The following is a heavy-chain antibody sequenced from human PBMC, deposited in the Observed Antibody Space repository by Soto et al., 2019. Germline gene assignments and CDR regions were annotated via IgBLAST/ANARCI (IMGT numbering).Heavy chain of an antibody. CDR3: ARVGKGYGDPGWDY. CDR1: RYTFTGYY. CDR2: INPNSGGT. D-gene: IGHD4-17*01. J-gene: IGHJ4*02. V-gene: IGHV1-2*04. Sequence: GASVKVSCKASRYTFTGYYMQWVRQAPGQGLEWMGWINPNSGGTNYAQKFQGWVTMTRDTSISTAYMELSRLRSDDTAVYYCARVGKGYGDPGWDYWGQGTLVTVSS.